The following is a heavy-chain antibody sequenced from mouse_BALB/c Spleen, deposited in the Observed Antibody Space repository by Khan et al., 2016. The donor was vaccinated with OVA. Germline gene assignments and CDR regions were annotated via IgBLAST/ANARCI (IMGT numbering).Heavy chain of an antibody. D-gene: IGHD1-1*01. Sequence: EVQLQESGPGLVKPSQSLSLTCTVTGYSITSDYAWNWIRQFPGNKLEWMGFISYSGRPSYNPSLKSRISIPRDTSKNQFFLQLNLVTTEDTATYNCARSVTITTVVATDFDYWGQGTTLTVSS. CDR3: ARSVTITTVVATDFDY. J-gene: IGHJ2*01. V-gene: IGHV3-2*02. CDR2: ISYSGRP. CDR1: GYSITSDYA.